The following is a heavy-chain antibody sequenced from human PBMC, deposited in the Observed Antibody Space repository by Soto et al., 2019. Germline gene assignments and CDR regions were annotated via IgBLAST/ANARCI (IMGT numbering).Heavy chain of an antibody. V-gene: IGHV3-21*01. D-gene: IGHD6-19*01. CDR3: ARDNPRGIAGAGVSYNYYYYGMDV. CDR2: ISSSSSYI. J-gene: IGHJ6*02. CDR1: GFTFSSYS. Sequence: EVQLVESGGGLVKPGGSLRLSCAASGFTFSSYSMNWVRQAPGKGLEWVSSISSSSSYIYYADSVKGRFTISRDNAKNSLYLQMNSLRAEDTAVYYCARDNPRGIAGAGVSYNYYYYGMDVWGQGTTVTVSS.